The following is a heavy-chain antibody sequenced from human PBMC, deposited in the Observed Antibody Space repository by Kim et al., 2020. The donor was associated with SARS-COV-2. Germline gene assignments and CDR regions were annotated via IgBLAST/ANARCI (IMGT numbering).Heavy chain of an antibody. Sequence: SETLSLTCTVSGGSISSSSYYWGWIRQPPGKGLEWIGSIYYSGSTYYNPSLKSRVTISVDTSKNQFSLKLSSVTAADTAVYYCSRHQPLQYFDYWGQGT. D-gene: IGHD4-4*01. CDR2: IYYSGST. V-gene: IGHV4-39*01. J-gene: IGHJ4*02. CDR1: GGSISSSSYY. CDR3: SRHQPLQYFDY.